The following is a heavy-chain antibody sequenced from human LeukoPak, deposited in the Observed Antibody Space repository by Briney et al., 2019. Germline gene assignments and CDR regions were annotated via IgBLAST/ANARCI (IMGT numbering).Heavy chain of an antibody. J-gene: IGHJ4*02. CDR3: ARVRGSYSADY. D-gene: IGHD1-26*01. Sequence: KTGGSLRPSCAATGFTFSDYYMSWIRQAPGKGLEWVSYISGSGAATYYADSVKGRFTISRDNPKDSLYLQLNSLRAEDTALYYCARVRGSYSADYWGQGTLVTVSS. CDR2: ISGSGAAT. V-gene: IGHV3-11*01. CDR1: GFTFSDYY.